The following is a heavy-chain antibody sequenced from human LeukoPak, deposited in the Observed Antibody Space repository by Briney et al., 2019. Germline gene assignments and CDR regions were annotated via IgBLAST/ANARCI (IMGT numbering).Heavy chain of an antibody. D-gene: IGHD2-2*01. CDR2: ISWNSGSI. CDR3: AKDGASTNAEFDY. CDR1: GFTFDDYA. J-gene: IGHJ4*02. V-gene: IGHV3-9*01. Sequence: GRSLRLSCAASGFTFDDYAMHWVRQAPGKGLEWVSGISWNSGSIGYADSVKGRFTISRDNAKNSLYLQMNSLRAEDTALYYCAKDGASTNAEFDYWGQGTLVTVSS.